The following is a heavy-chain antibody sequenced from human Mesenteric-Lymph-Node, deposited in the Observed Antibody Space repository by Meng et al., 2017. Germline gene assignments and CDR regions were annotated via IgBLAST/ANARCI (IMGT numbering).Heavy chain of an antibody. CDR2: VGYDGGYA. D-gene: IGHD6-13*01. J-gene: IGHJ3*02. V-gene: IGHV3-30*04. Sequence: GESLKISCAASGFTLSSYTLHWVRQAPGKGLEWVAVVGYDGGYAYYGDSVKGRFTISRDNSKNTGYLKMNSLRAEDTAIYYCARGRTLAAGGTDSFYIWGQGTMVTVSS. CDR3: ARGRTLAAGGTDSFYI. CDR1: GFTLSSYT.